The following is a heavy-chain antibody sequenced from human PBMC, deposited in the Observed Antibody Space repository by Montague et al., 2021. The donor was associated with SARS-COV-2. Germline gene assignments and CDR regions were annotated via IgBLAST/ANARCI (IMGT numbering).Heavy chain of an antibody. CDR1: GGSVSSRSYY. CDR2: IFYTGNT. CDR3: ARHPGSPKDAFDI. J-gene: IGHJ3*02. Sequence: SETLSLTCTVSGGSVSSRSYYWGWIRQPPGKGLEWIGTIFYTGNTYYNPSLKSRITISIDRSKNQFSLKLTSVTAADTSPYYYARHPGSPKDAFDIWGQGTMVTVSS. V-gene: IGHV4-39*01.